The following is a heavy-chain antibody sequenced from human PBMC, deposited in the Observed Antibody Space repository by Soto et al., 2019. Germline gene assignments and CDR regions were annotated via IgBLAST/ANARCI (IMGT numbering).Heavy chain of an antibody. Sequence: GESLKISCKGSGYSFTSYWIGWVRQMPGKGLEWMGIIYPGDSDTRYSPSFQGRVTISADKSISTAYLQWSSLKASDTAMYYCARQYFSSTSCYGYYYYYMDVWGKGTTVTVSS. D-gene: IGHD2-2*01. CDR1: GYSFTSYW. CDR3: ARQYFSSTSCYGYYYYYMDV. J-gene: IGHJ6*03. V-gene: IGHV5-51*01. CDR2: IYPGDSDT.